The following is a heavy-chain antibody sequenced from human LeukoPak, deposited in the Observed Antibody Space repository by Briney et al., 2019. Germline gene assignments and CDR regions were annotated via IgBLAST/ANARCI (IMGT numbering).Heavy chain of an antibody. CDR2: IWYDGSNR. J-gene: IGHJ4*02. CDR1: GFTFSSYG. D-gene: IGHD5-24*01. Sequence: GRSLRLSCAASGFTFSSYGMHWVRQAPGKGLEWVAVIWYDGSNRYYADSVKGRFTISRDNSKNTLYLQMNSLRAEDTAVYYCARAPGWQAYFDYWGQGTLVTVSS. V-gene: IGHV3-33*01. CDR3: ARAPGWQAYFDY.